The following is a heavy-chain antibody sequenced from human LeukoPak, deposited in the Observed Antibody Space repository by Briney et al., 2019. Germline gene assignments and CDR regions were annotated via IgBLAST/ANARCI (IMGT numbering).Heavy chain of an antibody. CDR3: ARRGYSYETVIDY. V-gene: IGHV4-30-4*01. CDR2: IYYSGST. D-gene: IGHD5-18*01. Sequence: SETLSLTCTVSGGSISSGDYYWSWIRQPPGKGLEWIGYIYYSGSTYYNPSLKSRVTISVDTSKNQFSLKLSSVTAADTAVYYCARRGYSYETVIDYWGQGTLVTVSS. J-gene: IGHJ4*02. CDR1: GGSISSGDYY.